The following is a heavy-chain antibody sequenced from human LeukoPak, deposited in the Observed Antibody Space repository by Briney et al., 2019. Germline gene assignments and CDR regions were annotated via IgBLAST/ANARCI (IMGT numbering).Heavy chain of an antibody. J-gene: IGHJ4*02. V-gene: IGHV3-23*01. CDR2: ISGSGGST. CDR1: GFTFSSYA. Sequence: PGGSLRLSCAASGFTFSSYAMSWVRQAPGKGLEWVSAISGSGGSTYYADSVKGRFTISRDNSKNTLYLQMDSLRAEDTAVYYCAKASYDSIGYPHDYWGQGTLVTVSS. D-gene: IGHD3-22*01. CDR3: AKASYDSIGYPHDY.